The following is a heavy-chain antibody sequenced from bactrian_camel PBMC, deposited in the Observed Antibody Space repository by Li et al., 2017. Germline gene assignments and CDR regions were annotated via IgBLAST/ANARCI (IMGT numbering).Heavy chain of an antibody. D-gene: IGHD5*01. CDR2: NNNDGST. V-gene: IGHV3S55*01. CDR1: GDTYNRFC. CDR3: ATGREQYHMY. J-gene: IGHJ4*01. Sequence: HEQLVESGGASVKAGGSLRLSCVVSGDTYNRFCLGWFRQAPGKEREGVANNNNDGSTSYADSVKGRFTISRDNAKNTLYLQMNSLEAEDTAVYYCATGREQYHMYWGQGTQVTVS.